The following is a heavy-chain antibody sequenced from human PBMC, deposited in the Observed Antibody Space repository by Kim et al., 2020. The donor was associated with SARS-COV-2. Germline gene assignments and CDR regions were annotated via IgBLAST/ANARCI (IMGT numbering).Heavy chain of an antibody. V-gene: IGHV3-7*01. CDR1: GFTFSSYW. CDR3: ARDEYYYDRGLYFDY. CDR2: IKQDGSEK. D-gene: IGHD3-22*01. J-gene: IGHJ4*01. Sequence: GGSLRLSCAASGFTFSSYWMSWVRQAPGKGLEWVANIKQDGSEKYYVDSVKGRFTISRDNAKNSLYLQMNSLRAEDTAVYYCARDEYYYDRGLYFDYWGHGTLVTVSS.